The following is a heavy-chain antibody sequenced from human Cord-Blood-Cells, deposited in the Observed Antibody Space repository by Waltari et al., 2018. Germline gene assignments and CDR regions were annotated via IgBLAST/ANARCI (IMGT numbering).Heavy chain of an antibody. J-gene: IGHJ4*02. D-gene: IGHD6-6*01. CDR2: IWYDGSNK. V-gene: IGHV3-33*01. Sequence: QVQLVESGGGVVQPGRSLRLSCAASGFPFSSYGMHWVRQAPGKGLEWVAVIWYDGSNKYYADSVKGRFTISRDNSKNTLYLQMNSLRAEDTAVYYCASQPTLGSSFDYWGQGTLVTVSS. CDR3: ASQPTLGSSFDY. CDR1: GFPFSSYG.